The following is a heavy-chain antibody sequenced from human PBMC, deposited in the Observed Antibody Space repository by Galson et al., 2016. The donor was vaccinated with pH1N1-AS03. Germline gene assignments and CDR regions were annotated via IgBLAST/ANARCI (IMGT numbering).Heavy chain of an antibody. V-gene: IGHV3-48*02. J-gene: IGHJ4*02. D-gene: IGHD6-19*01. CDR1: GFTFSSYS. CDR2: ISSSSSTI. CDR3: ARELHYGWLVPGY. Sequence: SLRLSCAASGFTFSSYSMNWVRQAPGKGLEWVSHISSSSSTIYYADSVKGRFTISRDNAKNSLYLQMNSLRDEDTAVYYCARELHYGWLVPGYWGQGTLVTVSS.